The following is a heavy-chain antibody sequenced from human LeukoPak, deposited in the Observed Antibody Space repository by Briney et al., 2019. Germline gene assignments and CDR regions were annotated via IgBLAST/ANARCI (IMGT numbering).Heavy chain of an antibody. CDR1: GFTFSSYA. Sequence: PGGSLRLSCAASGFTFSSYAMSWVRQAPGKGLEWVSAISGSGGSTYYADSVKGRFTISRDNSKNTLYLQMNSLRAEDTAVYYSAKVSGYSYGYANWGQGTLVTVSS. J-gene: IGHJ4*02. V-gene: IGHV3-23*01. D-gene: IGHD5-18*01. CDR2: ISGSGGST. CDR3: AKVSGYSYGYAN.